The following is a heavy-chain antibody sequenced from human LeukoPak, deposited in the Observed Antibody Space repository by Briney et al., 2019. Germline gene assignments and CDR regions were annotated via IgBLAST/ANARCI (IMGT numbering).Heavy chain of an antibody. J-gene: IGHJ6*04. D-gene: IGHD3-16*01. CDR2: IIPIFGTA. CDR3: ATPGGGVFYYYGMDV. Sequence: ASVKVSCKASGGTFSSYAISWVRQAPGQGLEWMGGIIPIFGTANYAQKFQGRVTTTADESTSTAYMELSSLRSEDTAVYYCATPGGGVFYYYGMDVWGKGTTVTVSS. CDR1: GGTFSSYA. V-gene: IGHV1-69*13.